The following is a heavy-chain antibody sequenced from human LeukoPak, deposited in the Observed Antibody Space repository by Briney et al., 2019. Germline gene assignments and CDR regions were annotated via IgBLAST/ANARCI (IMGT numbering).Heavy chain of an antibody. Sequence: GGSLRLSCGASGFIFSSYSMNWVRQAPGKGLEWVSYIDSSSSTIYYADSVKGRLTISRDNAKNSLYLQMNSLRAEDTAVYYCARDRCRSTTCYGGGFDYWGQGILVTVSS. D-gene: IGHD2-2*01. CDR1: GFIFSSYS. CDR3: ARDRCRSTTCYGGGFDY. CDR2: IDSSSSTI. V-gene: IGHV3-48*04. J-gene: IGHJ4*02.